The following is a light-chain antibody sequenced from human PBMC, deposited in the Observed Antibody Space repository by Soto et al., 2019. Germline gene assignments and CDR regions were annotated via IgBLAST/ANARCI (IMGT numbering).Light chain of an antibody. J-gene: IGKJ5*01. V-gene: IGKV4-1*01. CDR2: DAS. CDR1: QRDLYSTHNKRS. CDR3: QQRSNWLPIT. Sequence: DIVETPSPHSLAVSLCERTTTNSKASQRDLYSTHNKRSLTWYQHRPGQHPRVLIYDASHRASGIPARFSGSGSGTEFFLIISSLEPEDDALHYCQQRSNWLPITFGQGTRLEIK.